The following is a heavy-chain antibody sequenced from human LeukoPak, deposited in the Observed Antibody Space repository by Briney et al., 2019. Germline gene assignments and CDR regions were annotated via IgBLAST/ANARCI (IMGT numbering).Heavy chain of an antibody. CDR1: GFTFSSYW. V-gene: IGHV3-74*01. CDR3: AKGRPTSFDS. CDR2: INGDGRST. J-gene: IGHJ4*02. Sequence: GGSLRLSCAASGFTFSSYWMHWVRQAPGKGLVWVSRINGDGRSTSYADSVKGRFTVSRDNARNTLYLQMNSLSVDDTAVYYCAKGRPTSFDSWSQGSLVTVSS.